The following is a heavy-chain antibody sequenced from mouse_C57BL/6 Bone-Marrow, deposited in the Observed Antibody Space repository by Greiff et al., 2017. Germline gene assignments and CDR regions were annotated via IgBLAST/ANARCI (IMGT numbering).Heavy chain of an antibody. Sequence: VQLQQPGAELVKPGASVKLSCKASGYTFTSYWMQWVKQRPGQGLEWIGEIDPSDSYTNYNQKFKGKATLTVDTSSSTAYMQLSSLTSEDSAVYDCARSLPDDYDYGYYVDYWGQGTTLTVSS. CDR1: GYTFTSYW. J-gene: IGHJ2*01. CDR3: ARSLPDDYDYGYYVDY. V-gene: IGHV1-50*01. D-gene: IGHD2-4*01. CDR2: IDPSDSYT.